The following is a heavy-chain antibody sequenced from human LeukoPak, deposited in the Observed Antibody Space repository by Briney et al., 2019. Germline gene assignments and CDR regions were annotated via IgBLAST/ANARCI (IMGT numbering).Heavy chain of an antibody. CDR3: ARSLGGFVGATPLDY. D-gene: IGHD1-26*01. Sequence: PGGSLRLSCAASGFTFSSYAMHWVRQAPGKGLEWVASISYDGNIKYYADSVKGRFTISRDNSRNTLFLQMTGLRIDDTAVFYCARSLGGFVGATPLDYWGQGTLVTVSS. V-gene: IGHV3-30*04. CDR2: ISYDGNIK. CDR1: GFTFSSYA. J-gene: IGHJ4*02.